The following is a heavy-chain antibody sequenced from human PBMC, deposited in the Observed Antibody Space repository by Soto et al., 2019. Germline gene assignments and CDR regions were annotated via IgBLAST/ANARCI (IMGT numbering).Heavy chain of an antibody. Sequence: GGSLRLSCAASGFSFSISPMHWVRQAPGQGPEWVALISYDGTNKFYADSVKGRFTISRDNSKSTLYLQVDSLRPEDAAVYYCARDPKTSGGQHWAFNYFDSWGQGTLVTVSS. D-gene: IGHD7-27*01. CDR2: ISYDGTNK. CDR1: GFSFSISP. J-gene: IGHJ4*02. V-gene: IGHV3-30-3*01. CDR3: ARDPKTSGGQHWAFNYFDS.